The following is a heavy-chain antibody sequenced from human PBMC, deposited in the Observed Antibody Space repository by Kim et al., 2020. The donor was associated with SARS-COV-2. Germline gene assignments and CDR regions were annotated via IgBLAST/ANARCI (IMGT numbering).Heavy chain of an antibody. CDR2: VYYTGIT. Sequence: PSETLSLTCTVSCDSMSSSSYYWGWIRQPPGKGLEWIGSVYYTGITFYNPSLKSRLSISLDMSKNQFSLKVTSVTAADTAVYYCARRLYNGSGINYNWFD. CDR3: ARRLYNGSGINYNWFD. D-gene: IGHD3-10*01. CDR1: CDSMSSSSYY. V-gene: IGHV4-39*01. J-gene: IGHJ5*02.